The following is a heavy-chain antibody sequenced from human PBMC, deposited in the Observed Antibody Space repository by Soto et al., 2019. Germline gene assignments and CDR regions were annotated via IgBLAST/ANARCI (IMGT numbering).Heavy chain of an antibody. CDR2: INPIGGST. D-gene: IGHD2-2*01. V-gene: IGHV1-46*01. Sequence: QVHLVQSGAEVKRPGASVKISCRTSGYTVTTYYIHWVRQAPGQGLEWMGIINPIGGSTTYPQKFHGSVTMTRDKPTRNVLLDLGSLGSEDTAVYYGARGHTAAAHWGQGTLVTVSS. CDR1: GYTVTTYY. J-gene: IGHJ4*02. CDR3: ARGHTAAAH.